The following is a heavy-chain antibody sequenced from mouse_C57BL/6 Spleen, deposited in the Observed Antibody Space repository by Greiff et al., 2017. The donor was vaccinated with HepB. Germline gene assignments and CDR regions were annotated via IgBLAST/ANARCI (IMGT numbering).Heavy chain of an antibody. CDR1: GYTFTSYW. CDR2: IYPGSGST. CDR3: ARAQATGNYFDH. V-gene: IGHV1-55*01. D-gene: IGHD3-2*02. Sequence: QVQLQQPGAELVKPGASVKMSCKASGYTFTSYWITWVKQRPGQGLEWIGDIYPGSGSTNYNEKFKSKATLTVDTSSSTAYMQLSSLTSEDSAVYYCARAQATGNYFDHWGQGTTLTVSS. J-gene: IGHJ2*01.